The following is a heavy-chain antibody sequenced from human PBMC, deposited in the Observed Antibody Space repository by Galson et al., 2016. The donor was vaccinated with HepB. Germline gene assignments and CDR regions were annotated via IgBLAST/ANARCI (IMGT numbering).Heavy chain of an antibody. Sequence: SLRLSCAASGFTFSGSAMHWVRQASGKGLEWVGRIRSKANNYAAAYAASVKGRFTISRDDSKNTAYLGMSSLKTEDTAVYYRIGRDFGDYGGVIYYFDYWGQGTLVTVSS. D-gene: IGHD4-17*01. CDR1: GFTFSGSA. CDR3: IGRDFGDYGGVIYYFDY. CDR2: IRSKANNYAA. J-gene: IGHJ4*02. V-gene: IGHV3-73*01.